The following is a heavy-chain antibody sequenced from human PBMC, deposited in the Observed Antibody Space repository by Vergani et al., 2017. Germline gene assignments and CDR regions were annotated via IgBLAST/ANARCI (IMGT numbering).Heavy chain of an antibody. V-gene: IGHV4-34*01. CDR3: ARDSRWLQFRELYIHDAFDI. CDR1: GGSISSSSYY. D-gene: IGHD5-24*01. J-gene: IGHJ3*02. Sequence: QVQLQQWGAGLLKPSETLSLTCTVSGGSISSSSYYWSWIRQPPGKGLEWIGEINHSGSTNYNPSLKSRVTISVDTSKNQFSLKLSSVTAADTAVYYCARDSRWLQFRELYIHDAFDIWGQGTMVTVSS. CDR2: INHSGST.